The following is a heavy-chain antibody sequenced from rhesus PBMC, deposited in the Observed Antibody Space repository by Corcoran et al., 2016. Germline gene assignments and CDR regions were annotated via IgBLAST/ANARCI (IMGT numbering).Heavy chain of an antibody. CDR2: ISGSGGST. CDR3: ARERGGSGSWKGLFDY. D-gene: IGHD6-25*01. V-gene: IGHV4-173*01. Sequence: QLQLQESGPGLVKPSETLSLTCAVSGGSISSNYWSWIRQPPVKGLEWIGRISGSGGSTDYNPSLKSPVTISTETSKNQFSLKLSSVTAADTAVYYCARERGGSGSWKGLFDYWGQGVLVTVSS. CDR1: GGSISSNY. J-gene: IGHJ4*01.